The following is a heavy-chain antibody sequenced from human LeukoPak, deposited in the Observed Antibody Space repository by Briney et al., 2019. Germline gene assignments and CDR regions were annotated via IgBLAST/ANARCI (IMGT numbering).Heavy chain of an antibody. V-gene: IGHV5-51*01. CDR1: GYSFTSYW. Sequence: NAGESLKISCKGSGYSFTSYWIGWVRQMPGKGLEWMGIIYPGDSDTRYSPSFQGQVTISADKSISTAYLQWSSLKASDTAMYYCARASGRDPYYYYGMDVWGQETTVTVSS. CDR3: ARASGRDPYYYYGMDV. D-gene: IGHD3-10*01. J-gene: IGHJ6*02. CDR2: IYPGDSDT.